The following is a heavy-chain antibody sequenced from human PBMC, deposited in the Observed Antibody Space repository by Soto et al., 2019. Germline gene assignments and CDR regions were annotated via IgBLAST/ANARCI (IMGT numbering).Heavy chain of an antibody. CDR2: ISTYNGKT. CDR1: GYTFSRYG. J-gene: IGHJ6*02. Sequence: QVQLVQSGGEVRKPGASVTVSCKASGYTFSRYGMSWVRQAPGQGLEWMGWISTYNGKTNYAQKFQDRVTMATDTSTXTVYLEMRSLTFDDTAVYYCAREGDVSYYYYGMDVWGQGTTVSVSS. D-gene: IGHD2-21*02. V-gene: IGHV1-18*01. CDR3: AREGDVSYYYYGMDV.